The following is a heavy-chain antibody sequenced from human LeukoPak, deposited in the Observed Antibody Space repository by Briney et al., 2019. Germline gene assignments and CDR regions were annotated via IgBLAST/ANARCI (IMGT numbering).Heavy chain of an antibody. Sequence: ASVKVSCKASGYSFRDDYIYWIRQAPGQGLEWVGWNNPKSGGTKYAQKFQGRVTMTGDTSINTAYMELSRLRSDDTALYYCAREGDFYSFDYWGQGTLVTVSS. CDR1: GYSFRDDY. J-gene: IGHJ4*02. CDR2: NNPKSGGT. D-gene: IGHD2-21*02. CDR3: AREGDFYSFDY. V-gene: IGHV1-2*02.